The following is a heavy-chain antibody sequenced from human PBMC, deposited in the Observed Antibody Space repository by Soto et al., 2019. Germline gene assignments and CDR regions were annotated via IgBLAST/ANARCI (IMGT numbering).Heavy chain of an antibody. Sequence: QVQLMQSGAEVKKPGASVKVSCKASGDTFTEYYIHWVRQAPGQGLEWMGTVNPSGGHTTYAQHFLGRVTMTRDTSTSTLYMELTSLTSEDTAVYYCARVGHVGVVTAALDYGGQGTLVTVSS. J-gene: IGHJ4*02. CDR3: ARVGHVGVVTAALDY. D-gene: IGHD2-21*02. CDR2: VNPSGGHT. V-gene: IGHV1-46*01. CDR1: GDTFTEYY.